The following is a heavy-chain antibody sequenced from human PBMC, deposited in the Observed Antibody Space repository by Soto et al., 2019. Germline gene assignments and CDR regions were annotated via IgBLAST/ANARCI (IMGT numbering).Heavy chain of an antibody. CDR2: INHSGST. CDR1: GGSFSGYY. V-gene: IGHV4-34*01. J-gene: IGHJ4*02. Sequence: SETLSLTCAVYGGSFSGYYWSWIRQPPGKGLEWIGEINHSGSTNYNPSLKSRVTISVDTSKNQFFLKLSSVTAADTAVYYCARGTPKYYFDYWGQGTLVTVSS. CDR3: ARGTPKYYFDY.